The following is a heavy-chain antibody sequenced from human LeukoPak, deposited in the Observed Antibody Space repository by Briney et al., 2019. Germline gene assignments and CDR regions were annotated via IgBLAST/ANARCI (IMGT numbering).Heavy chain of an antibody. CDR3: ARTDVLRFLEWLLYY. CDR1: GSTVSSNY. J-gene: IGHJ4*02. Sequence: GGSLRLSCAASGSTVSSNYMSWVRQAPGKGLEWVSVIYSGGSTYYADSVKGRFTISRDNSKNTLYLQMNSLRAEDTAVYYCARTDVLRFLEWLLYYWGQGTLVTVSS. V-gene: IGHV3-53*05. CDR2: IYSGGST. D-gene: IGHD3-3*01.